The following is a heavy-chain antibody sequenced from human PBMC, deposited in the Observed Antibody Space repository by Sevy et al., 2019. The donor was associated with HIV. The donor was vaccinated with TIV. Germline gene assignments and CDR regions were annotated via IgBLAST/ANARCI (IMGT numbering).Heavy chain of an antibody. CDR3: ATELERLPFDI. CDR1: GGSISYYY. J-gene: IGHJ3*02. Sequence: SETLSLTCSVSGGSISYYYWSWIRQPAGKGLEWIGRVYSSGSTNYNPSLKSRVTMSVDTSKKQFSLKLSSVTAADTAVYYCATELERLPFDIWGQGTKVTVSS. CDR2: VYSSGST. D-gene: IGHD1-1*01. V-gene: IGHV4-4*07.